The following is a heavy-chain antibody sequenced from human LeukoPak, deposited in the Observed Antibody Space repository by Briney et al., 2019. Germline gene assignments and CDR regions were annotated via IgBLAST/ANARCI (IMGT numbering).Heavy chain of an antibody. V-gene: IGHV2-5*01. Sequence: SGPPLVGPTQTLTLTCTFSGFSLAPSGVGVAWIRQPPGKALEWLALIYWNDDIRYSPSLKSRLTITKDTSKNQVVLTMTSMDPVDTATYFCARTRDSRTSGINYYFDYWGQGAPVIVSS. D-gene: IGHD3-22*01. CDR3: ARTRDSRTSGINYYFDY. CDR2: IYWNDDI. J-gene: IGHJ4*02. CDR1: GFSLAPSGVG.